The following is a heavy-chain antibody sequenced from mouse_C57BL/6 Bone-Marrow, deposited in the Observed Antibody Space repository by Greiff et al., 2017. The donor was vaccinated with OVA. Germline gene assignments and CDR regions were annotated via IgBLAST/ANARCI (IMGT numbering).Heavy chain of an antibody. CDR1: GYTFTDYY. Sequence: VQLQQPGPELVKPGASVKISCKASGYTFTDYYMNWVKQSHGKSLEWIGDINPNNGGTSYNQKFKGKATLTVDKSSSTAYMELRSLTSEDSAVYYCARRDYDGYFYAMDYWGQGTSVTVSS. D-gene: IGHD2-3*01. CDR2: INPNNGGT. J-gene: IGHJ4*01. CDR3: ARRDYDGYFYAMDY. V-gene: IGHV1-26*01.